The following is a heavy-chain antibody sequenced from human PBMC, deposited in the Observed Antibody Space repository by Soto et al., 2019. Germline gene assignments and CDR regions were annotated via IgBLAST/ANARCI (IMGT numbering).Heavy chain of an antibody. Sequence: QVQLVQSGAEVRKSGSSVKVSCKLSGASFDSYTITWVRQAPGQGLEWMGGIIPIFGTTNYAQKFQGRLTITADGLTSAAYMDLRSLTSEDTAVYYCARGPLYDLESGMYWYFDLWGRGTLVTVSS. CDR3: ARGPLYDLESGMYWYFDL. CDR1: GASFDSYT. V-gene: IGHV1-69*01. CDR2: IIPIFGTT. D-gene: IGHD1-26*01. J-gene: IGHJ2*01.